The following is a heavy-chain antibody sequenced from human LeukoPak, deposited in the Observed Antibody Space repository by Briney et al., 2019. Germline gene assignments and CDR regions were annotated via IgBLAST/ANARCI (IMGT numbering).Heavy chain of an antibody. D-gene: IGHD2-21*02. V-gene: IGHV4-59*01. Sequence: PSEALSLTCTVSGGSISSYYWSWIRQPPGKGLEWIGYIYYSGSTNYNPSLKSRVTISVDTSKNQFSLKLSSVTAADTAVYYCAREVVVTAVYYMDVRGKGTTVTVSS. CDR1: GGSISSYY. CDR3: AREVVVTAVYYMDV. CDR2: IYYSGST. J-gene: IGHJ6*03.